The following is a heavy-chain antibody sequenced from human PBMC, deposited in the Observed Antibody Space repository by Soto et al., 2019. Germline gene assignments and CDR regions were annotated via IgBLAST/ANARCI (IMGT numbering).Heavy chain of an antibody. V-gene: IGHV1-24*01. CDR2: FDPEDGET. Sequence: GASVKVSCKVSGYTLTELSMHWVRQAPGKGLEWMGGFDPEDGETIYAQKFQGRVTMTEDTSTDTAYMELSSLRSEDTAVYYCATRMPDYDFWSGYYHLSPWGQGTLVTVSS. D-gene: IGHD3-3*01. J-gene: IGHJ5*02. CDR3: ATRMPDYDFWSGYYHLSP. CDR1: GYTLTELS.